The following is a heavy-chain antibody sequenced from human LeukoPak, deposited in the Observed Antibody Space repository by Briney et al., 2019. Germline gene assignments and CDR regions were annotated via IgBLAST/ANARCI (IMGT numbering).Heavy chain of an antibody. Sequence: PRGSLRPSWAALGFTSSGSAMHWVCQASRKGMGWVGRVRIKASSYATAYPASVKGRFTISRDDSKNTAYLQMNSLKTEDTAVYYCTRRSRDCSGGSCYSPLAFDIWGQGTMVTVSS. D-gene: IGHD2-15*01. V-gene: IGHV3-73*01. CDR1: GFTSSGSA. CDR2: VRIKASSYAT. J-gene: IGHJ3*02. CDR3: TRRSRDCSGGSCYSPLAFDI.